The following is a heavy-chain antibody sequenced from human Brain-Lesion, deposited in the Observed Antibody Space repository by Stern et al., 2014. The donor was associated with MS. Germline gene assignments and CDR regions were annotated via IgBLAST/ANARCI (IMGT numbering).Heavy chain of an antibody. CDR3: ARGRVVPGFQYYATDV. Sequence: QVQLVQSGPGLVKPSQTLSLSCTVSGGSISSGGYYWSWIRQPAGKGLEWIGRIFNSGSPSYTPSLKSRFPISIATSKNQFSLRLNPMTAADTAVYYCARGRVVPGFQYYATDVWGQGTTVIVSS. V-gene: IGHV4-61*02. CDR2: IFNSGSP. D-gene: IGHD2-2*01. J-gene: IGHJ6*02. CDR1: GGSISSGGYY.